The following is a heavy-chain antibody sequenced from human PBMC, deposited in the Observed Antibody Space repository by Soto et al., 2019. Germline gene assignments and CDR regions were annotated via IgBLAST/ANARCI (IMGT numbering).Heavy chain of an antibody. CDR3: ARTGPGSWYDMDV. D-gene: IGHD6-13*01. Sequence: GGSLRLSCTASGFTFSSYSMNWVRQAPGKGLEWVSSISSSSSYIYYADSVKGRFTISRDNAKNSLYLQMNGLRAEDTAVYYCARTGPGSWYDMDVWGQGTTVTVSS. CDR2: ISSSSSYI. V-gene: IGHV3-21*01. J-gene: IGHJ6*02. CDR1: GFTFSSYS.